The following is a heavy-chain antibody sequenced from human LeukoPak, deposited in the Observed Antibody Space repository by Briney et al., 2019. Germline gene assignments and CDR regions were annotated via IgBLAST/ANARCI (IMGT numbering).Heavy chain of an antibody. CDR3: ARYCSSTSCSAHYYYYGMDV. CDR1: GGSFSGYY. D-gene: IGHD2-2*01. Sequence: KPSETLSLTCAVYGGSFSGYYWSWIRQPPGKGLEWIGEINHSGSTNYNPSLKSRVTISVDTSKNQFSLKLSSVTAADTAVYYCARYCSSTSCSAHYYYYGMDVWGQGTRSPSP. V-gene: IGHV4-34*01. CDR2: INHSGST. J-gene: IGHJ6*02.